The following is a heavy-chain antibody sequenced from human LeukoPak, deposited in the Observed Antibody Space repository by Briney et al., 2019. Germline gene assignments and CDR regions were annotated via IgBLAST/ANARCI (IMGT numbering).Heavy chain of an antibody. Sequence: SETLSLTCTVSGGSISSYYWSWIRQPPGKGLEWIGYIYYSGSTNYNPSLKSRVTISVDTSKNQFSLKLSSVTAADTAVYYCARAGYYYDSSGFDYWGQGTLVTVSS. J-gene: IGHJ4*02. CDR1: GGSISSYY. D-gene: IGHD3-22*01. V-gene: IGHV4-59*01. CDR2: IYYSGST. CDR3: ARAGYYYDSSGFDY.